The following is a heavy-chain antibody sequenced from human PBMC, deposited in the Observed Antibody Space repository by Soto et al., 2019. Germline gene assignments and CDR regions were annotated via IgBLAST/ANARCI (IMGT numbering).Heavy chain of an antibody. V-gene: IGHV3-53*05. CDR3: AKDAGPGPGDYYYGMDV. CDR2: IYSGGST. J-gene: IGHJ6*02. CDR1: GFTVSSNY. Sequence: GGSLRLSCAASGFTVSSNYMSWVRQAPGKGLEWVSVIYSGGSTYYADSVRGRFTISRDNSKNSLYLQMNSLRAEDTALYYCAKDAGPGPGDYYYGMDVWGQGTTVTVSS.